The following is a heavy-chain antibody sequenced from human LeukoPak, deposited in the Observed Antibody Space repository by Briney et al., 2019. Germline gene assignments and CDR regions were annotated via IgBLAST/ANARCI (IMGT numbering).Heavy chain of an antibody. CDR2: IYYSGST. CDR1: GGSISSSYYY. Sequence: PSETLSLTCTVSGGSISSSYYYWGWIRQPPGKGLEWIGSIYYSGSTYYSPSLKSRVSISIDTSKNQFSLKLSSVTAADTAVYYCARAMNYYDTSGLYVYYFYNMDVWGQGTTVTVSS. CDR3: ARAMNYYDTSGLYVYYFYNMDV. V-gene: IGHV4-39*07. J-gene: IGHJ6*02. D-gene: IGHD3-22*01.